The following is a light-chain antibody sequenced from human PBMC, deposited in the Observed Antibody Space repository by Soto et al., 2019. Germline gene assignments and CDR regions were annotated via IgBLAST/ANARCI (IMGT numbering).Light chain of an antibody. J-gene: IGKJ1*01. Sequence: VMTQSPPTLSVSPGERATLSCRASHSVGSNLAWYQQNPGQAPRLLIYGASTRATGVPARFSGSGSATQFTLTISSLQPEDFATYYCQQSYRTPRTFGQGTKVDIK. V-gene: IGKV3-15*01. CDR1: HSVGSN. CDR3: QQSYRTPRT. CDR2: GAS.